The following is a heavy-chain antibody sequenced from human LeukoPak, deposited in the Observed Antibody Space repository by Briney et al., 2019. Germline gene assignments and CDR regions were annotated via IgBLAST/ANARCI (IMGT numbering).Heavy chain of an antibody. CDR1: GFTSSSYW. CDR3: AKASAMIVVVSKHFDY. J-gene: IGHJ4*02. CDR2: ISGSGGST. D-gene: IGHD3-22*01. Sequence: GGSLRLSCAVSGFTSSSYWMHWVRQAPGKGLEWVSAISGSGGSTYYADSVKGRFTISRDNSKNTLYLQMNSLRAEDTAVYYCAKASAMIVVVSKHFDYWGQGTLVTVSS. V-gene: IGHV3-23*01.